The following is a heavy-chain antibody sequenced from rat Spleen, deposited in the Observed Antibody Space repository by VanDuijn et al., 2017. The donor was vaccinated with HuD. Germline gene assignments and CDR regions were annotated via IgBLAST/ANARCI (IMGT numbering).Heavy chain of an antibody. CDR3: ARHGYDGSYYYWDY. J-gene: IGHJ2*01. CDR1: GFTFSDYD. D-gene: IGHD1-12*02. CDR2: ITPRGDIT. Sequence: EVQLVESGGGLVQPGRSLKLSCAASGFTFSDYDMAWVRQAPTKGLEWFTSITPRGDITSYRDSVKGRFTISRDTAKSTLYLQMDSLRSEDTATYYCARHGYDGSYYYWDYWGQGVMVTVSS. V-gene: IGHV5S23*01.